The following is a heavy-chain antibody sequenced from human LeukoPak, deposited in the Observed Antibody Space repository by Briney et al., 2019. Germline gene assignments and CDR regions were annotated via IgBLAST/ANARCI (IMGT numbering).Heavy chain of an antibody. CDR3: ARSLFSNHEDY. Sequence: ASVKVSCKASGGTFSSYAISWVRQAPGQGLEWMGRIIPILGIANYAQKFQGRVTMTRDTSTSTVYMELSSLRSEDTAVYYCARSLFSNHEDYWGQGTLVTVSS. J-gene: IGHJ4*02. CDR1: GGTFSSYA. V-gene: IGHV1-69*04. D-gene: IGHD4-4*01. CDR2: IIPILGIA.